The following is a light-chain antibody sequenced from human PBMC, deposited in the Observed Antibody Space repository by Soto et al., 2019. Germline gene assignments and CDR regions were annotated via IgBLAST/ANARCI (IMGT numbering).Light chain of an antibody. CDR1: SSDVGGYDY. CDR2: DVT. Sequence: QSVLTQPASVSGSPGQSVTISCTGTSSDVGGYDYVSWYQQHPGKAPKLMIYDVTNRPSGFSNRFSGSKSGNTASLTISGLQAEAEADYYCSSYAGSRTLVFGGGTKLTVL. J-gene: IGLJ2*01. CDR3: SSYAGSRTLV. V-gene: IGLV2-14*01.